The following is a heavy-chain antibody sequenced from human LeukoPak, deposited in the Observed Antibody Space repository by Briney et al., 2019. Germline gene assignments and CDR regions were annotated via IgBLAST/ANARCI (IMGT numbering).Heavy chain of an antibody. D-gene: IGHD5-18*01. J-gene: IGHJ4*02. CDR3: ARDGPGYSYG. CDR2: IYYSGST. V-gene: IGHV4-59*01. Sequence: PSETLSLTCTVSGGSINSYYWSWIRQPPGKGLEWIGYIYYSGSTNYNPSLKSRVTISVDTSKNQFSLKLSSVTAADTAVYYCARDGPGYSYGWGQGTLVTVSS. CDR1: GGSINSYY.